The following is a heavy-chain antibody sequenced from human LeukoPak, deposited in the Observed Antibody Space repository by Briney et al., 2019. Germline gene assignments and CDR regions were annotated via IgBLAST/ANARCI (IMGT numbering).Heavy chain of an antibody. CDR3: VRGVASGYGSGSYSDY. V-gene: IGHV1-18*04. CDR1: GYTFTSYR. Sequence: ASVKVSCKASGYTFTSYRISWVRQAPGQGRERVGWISAYNGNTNYAQKLQGRVTMTTDTSTSTAYMELRSLRSDDTAVYYCVRGVASGYGSGSYSDYWGQGTLVTVSS. J-gene: IGHJ4*02. CDR2: ISAYNGNT. D-gene: IGHD3-10*01.